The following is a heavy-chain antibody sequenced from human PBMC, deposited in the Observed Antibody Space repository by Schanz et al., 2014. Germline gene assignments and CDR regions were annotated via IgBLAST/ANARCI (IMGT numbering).Heavy chain of an antibody. CDR1: GFTVSSNY. CDR2: IYTIGST. J-gene: IGHJ4*02. CDR3: ARAVPDNNGYQGPFDH. V-gene: IGHV3-53*01. Sequence: EVQLVESGGGLIQPGGSLRLSCAASGFTVSSNYMSWVRQAPGKGLEWVSVIYTIGSTDYADSVRGRFTISRDNSKNTLYLQMNSLRAEDTAVYYCARAVPDNNGYQGPFDHWGQGTLVTVSS. D-gene: IGHD3-22*01.